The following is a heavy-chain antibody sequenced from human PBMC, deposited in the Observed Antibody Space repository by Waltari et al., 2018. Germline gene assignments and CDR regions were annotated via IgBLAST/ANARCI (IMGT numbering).Heavy chain of an antibody. J-gene: IGHJ4*02. V-gene: IGHV4-59*01. Sequence: QVQLQESGPGLVKPSETLSLTCTVSGGPISNYLWSWIRQPPGKGLEWIGYIYYIGSTYYNPSLKSRVAISVDTSKNQLSLKLTSVTAADTAVYYCASLGGSGSYTDYWGQGTLVTVSS. D-gene: IGHD3-10*01. CDR3: ASLGGSGSYTDY. CDR2: IYYIGST. CDR1: GGPISNYL.